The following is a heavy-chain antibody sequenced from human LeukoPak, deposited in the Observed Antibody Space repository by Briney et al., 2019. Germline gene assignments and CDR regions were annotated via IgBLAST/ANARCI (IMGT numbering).Heavy chain of an antibody. CDR3: ARERSYGSGEAVGY. J-gene: IGHJ4*02. CDR2: IIPIFGTA. CDR1: GGTFSSYA. D-gene: IGHD3-10*01. Sequence: SVKVSCKASGGTFSSYAISWVRQAPGQGLEWMGRIIPIFGTANYAQKFQGRVTITTDESTSTAYMELSSLRSEDTAVYYCARERSYGSGEAVGYWGQGTLVTVPS. V-gene: IGHV1-69*05.